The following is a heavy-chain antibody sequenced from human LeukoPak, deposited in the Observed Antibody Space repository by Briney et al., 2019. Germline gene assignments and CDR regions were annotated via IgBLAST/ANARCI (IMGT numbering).Heavy chain of an antibody. CDR1: GFTFSSYA. V-gene: IGHV3-30*04. CDR3: ARSPYYCDSSGYPTMLPFDI. J-gene: IGHJ3*02. D-gene: IGHD3-22*01. CDR2: ISYDGSNK. Sequence: GGSLRLSCAASGFTFSSYAMHWVRQAPGKGLEWVAVISYDGSNKYYADSVKGRFTISRDNSKNTLYLQMNSLRAEDTAVYYCARSPYYCDSSGYPTMLPFDIWGQGTMVSVSS.